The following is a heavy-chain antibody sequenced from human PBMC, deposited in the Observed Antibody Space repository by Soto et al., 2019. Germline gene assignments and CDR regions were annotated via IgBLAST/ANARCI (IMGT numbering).Heavy chain of an antibody. D-gene: IGHD3-10*01. V-gene: IGHV3-23*01. J-gene: IGHJ6*03. CDR1: GFTFSSYA. CDR3: AGTWYYYGSGSYFHYYYMDV. CDR2: ISGSGGST. Sequence: GGSLRLSCAASGFTFSSYAMSWVRQAPGKGLEWVSAISGSGGSTYYADSVKGRFTISRDNAKNSLYLQMNSLRAEDTAVYYCAGTWYYYGSGSYFHYYYMDVWGKGTTVTVSS.